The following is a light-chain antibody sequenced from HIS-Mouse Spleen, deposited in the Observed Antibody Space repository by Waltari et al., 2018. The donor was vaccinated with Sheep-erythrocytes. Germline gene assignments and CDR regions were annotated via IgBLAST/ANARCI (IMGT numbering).Light chain of an antibody. CDR1: SSDVGGYNY. CDR2: VVS. CDR3: CSYAGSYNHV. Sequence: QSALTQPRSVSGSPGQSVTISCTGTSSDVGGYNYVPWYQQHPGNAPKLMIYVVSKRPSGVPDRFSGSKSGNTASLTISGLQAEDEADYYCCSYAGSYNHVFATGTKVTVL. J-gene: IGLJ1*01. V-gene: IGLV2-11*01.